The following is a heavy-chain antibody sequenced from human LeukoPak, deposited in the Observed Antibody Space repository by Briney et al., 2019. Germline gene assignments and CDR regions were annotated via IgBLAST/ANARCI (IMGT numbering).Heavy chain of an antibody. D-gene: IGHD6-19*01. CDR3: ARDGYSSGWYDY. V-gene: IGHV3-53*01. J-gene: IGHJ4*02. CDR1: GFTFSSFW. Sequence: GGSPRLSCAASGFTFSSFWMHWVRQGPGKGLEWVSVIYSDGTTYYADSVKGRFTISRDNSKNTLYLQMNSLRAEDTAVYYCARDGYSSGWYDYWGQGTLVTVSS. CDR2: IYSDGTT.